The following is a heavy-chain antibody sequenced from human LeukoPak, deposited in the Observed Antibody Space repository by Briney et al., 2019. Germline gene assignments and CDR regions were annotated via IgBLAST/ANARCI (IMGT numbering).Heavy chain of an antibody. Sequence: GGSLRLSCAASGFTFSNYAMRWVRQAPGKGLEWVTFIRYDGIAIQYADSVKGRFTISRDNSKNALYLQMISLRPEDTAVYFCAKGTSGIIAGGHDYYMDVWGKGTTVTISS. CDR2: IRYDGIAI. J-gene: IGHJ6*03. CDR1: GFTFSNYA. CDR3: AKGTSGIIAGGHDYYMDV. V-gene: IGHV3-30*02. D-gene: IGHD6-13*01.